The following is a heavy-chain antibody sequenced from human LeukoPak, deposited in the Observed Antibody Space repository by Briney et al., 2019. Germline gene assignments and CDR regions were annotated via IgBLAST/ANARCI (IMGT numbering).Heavy chain of an antibody. D-gene: IGHD2-21*02. J-gene: IGHJ4*02. CDR2: LSGGGGST. CDR3: AKPQVTANWYYFHY. CDR1: GFTFSSYA. Sequence: PGGSLRLSCAASGFTFSSYAMSWVRQAPGKGLDWVSGLSGGGGSTYYADSVKGRFTISRDNAKNSLYLQMNSLRAEDTAVYYCAKPQVTANWYYFHYWGQGTLVTVSS. V-gene: IGHV3-23*01.